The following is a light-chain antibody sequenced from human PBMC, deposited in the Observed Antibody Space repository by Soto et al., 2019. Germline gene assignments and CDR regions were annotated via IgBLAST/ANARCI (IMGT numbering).Light chain of an antibody. V-gene: IGLV1-51*01. J-gene: IGLJ2*01. CDR2: DNN. CDR3: GTWDSSLSAAV. CDR1: SSNIGNNY. Sequence: QSLLTQPPSVSAAPGQKVTISCSGSSSNIGNNYVSWYQQLPGTAPKLLIYDNNKRPSGIPDRFSGSKSGTSATLGITGLQTGDEADYYCGTWDSSLSAAVFGGGTKDTVL.